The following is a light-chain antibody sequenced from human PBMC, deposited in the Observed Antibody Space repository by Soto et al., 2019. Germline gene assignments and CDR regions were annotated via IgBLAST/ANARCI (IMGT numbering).Light chain of an antibody. CDR3: QSYDSSLSGSDV. Sequence: QSVLTQPPSVSGAPGQKITISCTGSRSNIGAGYDVHWYQQLPGAAPKLLIYGNSNRPSGVPDRFTGYKSGTXVSLXITGLQAEDEADYYCQSYDSSLSGSDVFGTGTKVTV. CDR2: GNS. CDR1: RSNIGAGYD. J-gene: IGLJ1*01. V-gene: IGLV1-40*01.